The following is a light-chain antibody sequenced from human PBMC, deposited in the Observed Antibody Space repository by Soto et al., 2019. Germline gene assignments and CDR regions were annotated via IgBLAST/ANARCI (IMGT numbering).Light chain of an antibody. J-gene: IGLJ1*01. V-gene: IGLV2-14*01. Sequence: QSVLTQPASLSGSPGQSITISCTGTSSDIGGSKYVSWYQRHPGKAPKLMIYEVTYRPSGVSDRFSGSKSGNTASLTVSGLQAEDEADYYCSSYTSSGTLYVFGTGTKLTVL. CDR1: SSDIGGSKY. CDR2: EVT. CDR3: SSYTSSGTLYV.